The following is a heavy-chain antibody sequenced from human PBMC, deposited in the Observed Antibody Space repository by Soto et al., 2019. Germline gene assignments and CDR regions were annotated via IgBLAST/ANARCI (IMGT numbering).Heavy chain of an antibody. CDR1: GDSVSSNSAA. J-gene: IGHJ6*02. Sequence: QTLSLTCAISGDSVSSNSAAWNWIRQSPSRGLEWLGRTYYRSKWYNDYAVSVKSRITINPDTSKNQFSLQLNSVTPEDTAVYYCARYAYYSGSGSPRSYYSGMDVWGQGTTVTVSS. V-gene: IGHV6-1*01. D-gene: IGHD3-10*01. CDR3: ARYAYYSGSGSPRSYYSGMDV. CDR2: TYYRSKWYN.